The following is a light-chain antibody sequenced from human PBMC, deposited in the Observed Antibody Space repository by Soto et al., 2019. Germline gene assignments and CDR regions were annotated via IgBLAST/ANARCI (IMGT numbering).Light chain of an antibody. CDR2: KAS. CDR1: QSISSW. Sequence: DIQLTQSPSTLSASVGDRVTITCWASQSISSWLAWYQQKPGKAPKLLIYKASSLESGVPSRFSGSESGTEFTLTISSLQPDDFATYFCQQFSTYSLTFGGGTTVEIK. V-gene: IGKV1-5*03. J-gene: IGKJ4*01. CDR3: QQFSTYSLT.